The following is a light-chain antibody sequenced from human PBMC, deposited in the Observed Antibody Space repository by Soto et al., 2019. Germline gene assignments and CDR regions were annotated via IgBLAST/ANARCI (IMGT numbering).Light chain of an antibody. CDR1: QSVSSSY. CDR3: QQYGSSSWT. Sequence: EIGLTQSPGTLSLSPGERATLSCRASQSVSSSYLAWYQQKPGQAPRLLMYGTSSRATAIPDRFSGSGTGTEFTLTMSRLEPEDFAVYYCQQYGSSSWTVGQGTKVDIK. V-gene: IGKV3-20*01. CDR2: GTS. J-gene: IGKJ1*01.